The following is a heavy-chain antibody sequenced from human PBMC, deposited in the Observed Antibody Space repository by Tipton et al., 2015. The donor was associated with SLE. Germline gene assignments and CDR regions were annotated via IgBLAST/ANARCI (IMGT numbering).Heavy chain of an antibody. D-gene: IGHD3-9*01. CDR1: GGSISSYY. Sequence: LRLSCTVSGGSISSYYWSWIRQPPGKGLEWIGYIYTSGSTNYNPSLKSRVTISVDTSKNQFSLELSSVTAADTAIYYCARGRRYDILTGYGMAADGFDPWGQGTLVTVSS. V-gene: IGHV4-4*09. J-gene: IGHJ5*02. CDR3: ARGRRYDILTGYGMAADGFDP. CDR2: IYTSGST.